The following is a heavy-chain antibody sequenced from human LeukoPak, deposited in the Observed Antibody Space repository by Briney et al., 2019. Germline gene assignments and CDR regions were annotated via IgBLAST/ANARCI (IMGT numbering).Heavy chain of an antibody. D-gene: IGHD1-1*01. J-gene: IGHJ3*02. V-gene: IGHV4-31*11. CDR1: GGSISSGGYS. Sequence: SQTLSLTCAVSGGSISSGGYSWSWIRQPPGKGLEWIGYIYYSGSTYYNPSLKSRITISVDTSKNQFSLELTSVTAADTAVYYCVRDPTTTRGAFDIWGQGTMVTVSS. CDR2: IYYSGST. CDR3: VRDPTTTRGAFDI.